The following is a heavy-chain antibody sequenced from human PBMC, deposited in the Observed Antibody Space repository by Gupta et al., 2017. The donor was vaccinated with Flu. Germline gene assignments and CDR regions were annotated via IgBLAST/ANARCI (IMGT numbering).Heavy chain of an antibody. V-gene: IGHV4-34*01. CDR1: GGSFSGYY. Sequence: QVQLQQWGAGLLKPSETLSLTCAVYGGSFSGYYWRWIRQPPGKGLEWIGEINHSGSTNYNPSLKSRVTISVDTSKNQFSLKLSSVTAADTAVYYCARVPIVVVPAAIDYYYYYYMDVWGKGTTVTVSS. CDR2: INHSGST. J-gene: IGHJ6*03. CDR3: ARVPIVVVPAAIDYYYYYYMDV. D-gene: IGHD2-2*02.